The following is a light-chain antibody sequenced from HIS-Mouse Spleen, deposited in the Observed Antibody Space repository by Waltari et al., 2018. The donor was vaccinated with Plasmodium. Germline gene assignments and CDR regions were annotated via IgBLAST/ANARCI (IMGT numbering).Light chain of an antibody. Sequence: QSALTQPASVSGSPGQSITISCPGTSRAVGSYNLVSLYQQHPGKAPKLILYEGSKRPSGVSNRFSGSKSGNTASLTISGLQAEDEADYYCCSYAGSSTFVVFGGGTKLTVL. CDR1: SRAVGSYNL. J-gene: IGLJ2*01. CDR2: EGS. V-gene: IGLV2-23*03. CDR3: CSYAGSSTFVV.